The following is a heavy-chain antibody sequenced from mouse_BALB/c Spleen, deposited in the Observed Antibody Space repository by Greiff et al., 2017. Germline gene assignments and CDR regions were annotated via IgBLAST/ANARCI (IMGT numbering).Heavy chain of an antibody. D-gene: IGHD4-1*01. J-gene: IGHJ1*01. CDR3: ARVVGRDWYFDV. Sequence: EVKLMESGGGLVKPGGSLKLSCAASGFTFSSYAMSWVRQTPEKRLEWVASISSGGSTYYPDSVKGRFTISRDNARNILYLQMSSLRSEDTAMYYCARVVGRDWYFDVWGAGTTVTVSS. CDR2: ISSGGST. V-gene: IGHV5-6-5*01. CDR1: GFTFSSYA.